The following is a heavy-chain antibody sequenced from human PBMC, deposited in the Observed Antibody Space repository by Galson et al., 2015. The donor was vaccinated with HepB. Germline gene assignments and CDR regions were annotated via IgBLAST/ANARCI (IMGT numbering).Heavy chain of an antibody. D-gene: IGHD6-6*01. CDR2: ISYDGSNK. CDR3: ASPYSSSSGDY. Sequence: SLRLSCAASGFTFSSYGMHWVRQAPGKGLEWVAVISYDGSNKYYADSVKGRFTISRDNSKNTLYLQMNSLRAEDTAVYYCASPYSSSSGDYWGQGTLVTVSS. CDR1: GFTFSSYG. J-gene: IGHJ4*02. V-gene: IGHV3-30*03.